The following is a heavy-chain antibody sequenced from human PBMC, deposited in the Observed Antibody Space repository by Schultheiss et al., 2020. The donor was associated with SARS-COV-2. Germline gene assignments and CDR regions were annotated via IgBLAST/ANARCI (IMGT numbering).Heavy chain of an antibody. J-gene: IGHJ4*02. V-gene: IGHV4-34*01. Sequence: SQTLSLTCAVYGGSFSGYYWSWIRQPPGKGLEWIGEINHSGSTNYNPSLKSRVTISVDTSKNQFSLKLSSVTAADTAVFYCARGPEAPYQLLSRRPRLRRSFDYWGQGTLVTVSS. CDR2: INHSGST. CDR1: GGSFSGYY. D-gene: IGHD2-2*01. CDR3: ARGPEAPYQLLSRRPRLRRSFDY.